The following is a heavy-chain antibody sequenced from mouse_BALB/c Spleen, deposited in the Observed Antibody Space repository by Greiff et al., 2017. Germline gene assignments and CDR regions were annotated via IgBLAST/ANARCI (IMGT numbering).Heavy chain of an antibody. CDR2: ISNGGGST. V-gene: IGHV5-12-2*01. Sequence: EVQRVESGGGLVQPGGSLKLSCAASGFTFSSYTMSWVRQTPEKRLEWVAYISNGGGSTYYPDTVKGRFTISRDNAKNTLYLQMSSLKSEDTAMYYCARHHYGNYDYWGQGTTLTVSS. D-gene: IGHD2-1*01. CDR1: GFTFSSYT. CDR3: ARHHYGNYDY. J-gene: IGHJ2*01.